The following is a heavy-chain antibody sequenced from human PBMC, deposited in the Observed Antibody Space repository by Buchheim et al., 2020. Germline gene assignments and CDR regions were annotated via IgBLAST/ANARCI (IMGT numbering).Heavy chain of an antibody. Sequence: QVQLVQSGAEVKKPGASVKISCKASGYSFTNHAIHWLRQAPGQRLQWMGWITPVDGNTKYSQRFQGRVTITRETSASTADMELSSLRPEDTAVYYCARVSNLFRPHWYFDSWGQGTL. J-gene: IGHJ4*02. V-gene: IGHV1-3*01. D-gene: IGHD1-1*01. CDR3: ARVSNLFRPHWYFDS. CDR2: ITPVDGNT. CDR1: GYSFTNHA.